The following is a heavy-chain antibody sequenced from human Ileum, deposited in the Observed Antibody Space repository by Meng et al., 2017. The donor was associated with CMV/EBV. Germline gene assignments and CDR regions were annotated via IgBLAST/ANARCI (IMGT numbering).Heavy chain of an antibody. CDR3: EREAKYDVWTGPQRGGGY. J-gene: IGHJ4*02. D-gene: IGHD3-3*01. Sequence: GGSLRLSCAASGFTFSSYWMSGVHQVPGKGLEWVADIKEDGSEIYYVDSVEGRFTISRDNAKNSLYLQVNSLSAGDTTMYYCEREAKYDVWTGPQRGGGYWGPGTLPGHRLL. CDR1: GFTFSSYW. CDR2: IKEDGSEI. V-gene: IGHV3-7*01.